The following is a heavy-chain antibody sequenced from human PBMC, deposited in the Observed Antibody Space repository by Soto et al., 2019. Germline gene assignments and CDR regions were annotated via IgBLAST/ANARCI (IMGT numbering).Heavy chain of an antibody. V-gene: IGHV3-11*01. CDR1: GFTFSDFY. D-gene: IGHD3-9*01. CDR3: ARANYDILTGYSDY. Sequence: GGSLRLSCAASGFTFSDFYMTWIRQAPGKGLEWVSYISNSGSTIYYSDSVKGRFTISRDNAKNSLYLQMNSLRAEDTAMYYCARANYDILTGYSDYWGQGTLVTVSS. CDR2: ISNSGSTI. J-gene: IGHJ4*02.